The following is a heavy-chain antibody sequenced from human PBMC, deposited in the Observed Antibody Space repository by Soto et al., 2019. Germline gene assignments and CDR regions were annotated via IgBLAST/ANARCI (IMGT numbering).Heavy chain of an antibody. CDR3: ARNNWNPQSRYYGMDV. CDR1: GFTFSSYG. CDR2: IWYDGSNK. Sequence: QVQLVESGGGVVQPGRSLRLSCAASGFTFSSYGMHWVRQAPGKGLEWVAVIWYDGSNKYYADSVKGRFTISRDNSKNTLYLQMNSLRAEDTAVYYCARNNWNPQSRYYGMDVWGQGTTVTVSS. J-gene: IGHJ6*02. D-gene: IGHD1-20*01. V-gene: IGHV3-33*01.